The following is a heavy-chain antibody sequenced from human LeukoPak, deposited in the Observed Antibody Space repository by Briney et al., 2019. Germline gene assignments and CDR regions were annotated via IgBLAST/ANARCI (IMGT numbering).Heavy chain of an antibody. V-gene: IGHV3-74*01. Sequence: GGSLRLSCAASGFTFSSYWMHWVRQAPGKGLVWVSRIHSDESSTFYADSVKGRFTTSRDNAENTVYLQMNSLRADDTAVYYCARIPGGSGSQYDYWGQGTLVIVSS. J-gene: IGHJ4*02. CDR3: ARIPGGSGSQYDY. CDR2: IHSDESST. D-gene: IGHD3-10*01. CDR1: GFTFSSYW.